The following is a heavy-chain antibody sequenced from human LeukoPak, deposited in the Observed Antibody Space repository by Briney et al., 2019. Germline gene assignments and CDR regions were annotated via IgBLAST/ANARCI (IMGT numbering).Heavy chain of an antibody. V-gene: IGHV3-48*03. CDR2: ISSSGSTI. CDR3: ARVPLYCSGGSCSPRTFQH. Sequence: SGGSLRLSCAASGFTFSSYEMNWVRQALGKGLEWVSYISSSGSTIYYADSVKGRFTISRDNAKNSLYLQMNSLRAEDTAVYYCARVPLYCSGGSCSPRTFQHWGQGTLVTVSS. J-gene: IGHJ1*01. D-gene: IGHD2-15*01. CDR1: GFTFSSYE.